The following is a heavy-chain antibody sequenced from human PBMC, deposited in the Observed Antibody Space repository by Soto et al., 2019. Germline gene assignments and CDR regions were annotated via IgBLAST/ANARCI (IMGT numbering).Heavy chain of an antibody. CDR3: ARATAAAYYYYYGMDV. J-gene: IGHJ6*02. V-gene: IGHV1-69*13. CDR1: GGTFSSYA. D-gene: IGHD6-13*01. CDR2: IIPIFGTA. Sequence: ASVKVSCKASGGTFSSYAISWVRQAPGQGLEWMGGIIPIFGTANYAQKFQGRVTITADESTSTAYMELSSLRSEDAAVYYCARATAAAYYYYYGMDVWGQGTTVTVSS.